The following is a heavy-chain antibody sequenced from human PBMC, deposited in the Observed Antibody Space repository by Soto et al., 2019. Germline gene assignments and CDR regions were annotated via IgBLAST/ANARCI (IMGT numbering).Heavy chain of an antibody. J-gene: IGHJ3*02. V-gene: IGHV1-18*01. D-gene: IGHD2-15*01. CDR2: ISAYNGNT. CDR1: GYTFTSYG. Sequence: ASVKVSCKASGYTFTSYGISWVRQAPGQGIEWMGWISAYNGNTNYAQKLQGRVTMTTDTSTSTAYMELSSLRSDDTAVYCCARRVNYCSGGSCYREEVLLAAFDIWGQGTMVTVSS. CDR3: ARRVNYCSGGSCYREEVLLAAFDI.